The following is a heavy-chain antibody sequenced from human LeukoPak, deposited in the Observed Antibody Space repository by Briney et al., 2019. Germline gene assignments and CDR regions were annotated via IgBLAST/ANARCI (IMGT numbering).Heavy chain of an antibody. V-gene: IGHV3-7*03. CDR1: GFTFSGYW. D-gene: IGHD6-13*01. CDR2: INDDGSEK. Sequence: GGSLRLSCAASGFTFSGYWMSWVRQAPGKGLEWVGYINDDGSEKYYVDSAKGRFTISRDNAKNSLYLQMNSLRAEDTAVYYCARHLPYSSSWYSSLDYWGQGTLVTVSS. CDR3: ARHLPYSSSWYSSLDY. J-gene: IGHJ4*02.